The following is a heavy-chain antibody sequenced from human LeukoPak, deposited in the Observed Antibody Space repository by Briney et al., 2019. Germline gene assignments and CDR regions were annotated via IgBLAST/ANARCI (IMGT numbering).Heavy chain of an antibody. CDR1: GGSISSDHYY. J-gene: IGHJ4*02. CDR2: IYASGST. Sequence: PSETLSLTCTVSGGSISSDHYYWSWIRQPAGKGLEWIGRIYASGSTNYNPSLKSRVTMSLHTSKNQFSLNLTSVTAADTAVYYCARDNSRIDYSFWSGYYSDKNYFDYWGQGTLVTDSS. CDR3: ARDNSRIDYSFWSGYYSDKNYFDY. V-gene: IGHV4-61*02. D-gene: IGHD3-3*01.